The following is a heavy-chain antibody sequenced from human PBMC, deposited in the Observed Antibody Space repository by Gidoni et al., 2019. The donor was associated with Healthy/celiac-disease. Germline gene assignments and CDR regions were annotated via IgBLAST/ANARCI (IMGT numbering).Heavy chain of an antibody. J-gene: IGHJ6*02. CDR3: ARGRYCSSTSCYGNYYYYGMDV. CDR1: GGTFSCYT. Sequence: QVQLVQSGAEVKKPGASVKVSCNASGGTFSCYTLSWVRKAPGQGLEWMGRIIPILGIANYAQKFQGRVTITADKSTSTAYMELSSLRSEDTAVYYCARGRYCSSTSCYGNYYYYGMDVWGQGTTVTVSS. CDR2: IIPILGIA. D-gene: IGHD2-2*01. V-gene: IGHV1-69*02.